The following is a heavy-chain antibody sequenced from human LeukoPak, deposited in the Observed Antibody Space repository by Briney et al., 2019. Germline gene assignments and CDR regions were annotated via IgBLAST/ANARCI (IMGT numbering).Heavy chain of an antibody. D-gene: IGHD4-17*01. CDR3: AKLSTVYGDFDY. V-gene: IGHV3-23*01. CDR2: ISGNSRDT. CDR1: GFTFSIYA. Sequence: GGSLRLSCAASGFTFSIYAMTWDRQAPGKGLEWVSAISGNSRDTHYIDSVKGRFTISRDNSKNTLYLQMNSLRAEDTAVYYCAKLSTVYGDFDYWGQGTLVTVSS. J-gene: IGHJ4*02.